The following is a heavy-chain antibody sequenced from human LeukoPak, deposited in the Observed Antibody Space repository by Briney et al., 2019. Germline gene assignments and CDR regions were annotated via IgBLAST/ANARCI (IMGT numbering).Heavy chain of an antibody. CDR1: GGSISSYY. CDR3: AREDGLGFDY. CDR2: IYYSGST. Sequence: SETLSLTCTVSGGSISSYYWSWIRQPPGKGLEWIGYIYYSGSTNYNPSLKSRVTISVDTSKNQFSLKLSSVTAADTAVYYCAREDGLGFDYWGQGTLVTVSS. J-gene: IGHJ4*02. V-gene: IGHV4-59*12. D-gene: IGHD2-8*01.